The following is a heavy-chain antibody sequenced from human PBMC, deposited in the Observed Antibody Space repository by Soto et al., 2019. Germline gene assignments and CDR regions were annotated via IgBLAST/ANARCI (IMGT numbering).Heavy chain of an antibody. V-gene: IGHV3-33*01. D-gene: IGHD6-13*01. CDR1: GFILSTYA. CDR2: IWYDGSNK. CDR3: AREIAAAGTSHFDN. J-gene: IGHJ4*02. Sequence: QVQLVESGGGVVQTGRSLRLSCAASGFILSTYAMHWVRQAPGKGLEWVAVIWYDGSNKYYVDSVKGRFTISRDNSKNTLYLQMNSLRAEDTAVYYCAREIAAAGTSHFDNWGQGTLVTVSS.